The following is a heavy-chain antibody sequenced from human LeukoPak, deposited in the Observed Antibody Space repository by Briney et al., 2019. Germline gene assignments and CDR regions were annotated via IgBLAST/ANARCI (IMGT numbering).Heavy chain of an antibody. Sequence: SETLSLTCSVSNASIISSSYYWSWIRQPPGKGLEWIAYISDIGSINYNPSLKSRVTISLDTSKNQFSLKLSSVTAADTAVYYCAGHHPRNTVDFWGQGTLVTVSS. D-gene: IGHD2/OR15-2a*01. V-gene: IGHV4-61*05. CDR2: ISDIGSI. CDR3: AGHHPRNTVDF. J-gene: IGHJ4*02. CDR1: NASIISSSYY.